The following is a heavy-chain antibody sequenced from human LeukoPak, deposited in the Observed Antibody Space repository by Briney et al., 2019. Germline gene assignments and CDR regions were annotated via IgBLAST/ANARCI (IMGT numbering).Heavy chain of an antibody. V-gene: IGHV3-23*01. CDR3: ARDLPSTD. CDR2: ISGGGGST. J-gene: IGHJ4*02. CDR1: GFTFRSYA. D-gene: IGHD5/OR15-5a*01. Sequence: GGSLRFSCEASGFTFRSYAMTWVRQAPGKGLEWVSSISGGGGSTYYGDSVKGRFTISRDNSKNTLYLQMNSLRAEDTAVYYCARDLPSTDWGQGTLVTVSS.